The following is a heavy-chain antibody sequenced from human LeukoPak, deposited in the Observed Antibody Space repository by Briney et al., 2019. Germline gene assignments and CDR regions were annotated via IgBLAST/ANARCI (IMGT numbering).Heavy chain of an antibody. J-gene: IGHJ4*02. CDR3: ARDPHRGGDLDC. Sequence: PGGSLRLSCAASGFTFSSYAMHWVRQAPGKGLEWVAVISYDGSNKYYADSVKGRFTISRDNSKNTLYLQMNSLRAEDTAVYYCARDPHRGGDLDCWGQGTLVTVSS. CDR1: GFTFSSYA. D-gene: IGHD3-16*01. CDR2: ISYDGSNK. V-gene: IGHV3-30-3*01.